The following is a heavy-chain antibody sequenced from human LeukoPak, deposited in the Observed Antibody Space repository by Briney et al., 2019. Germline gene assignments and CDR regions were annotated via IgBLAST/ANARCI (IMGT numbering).Heavy chain of an antibody. Sequence: SGTLSLTCAVSGGSISSSNWWSWVRQPPGKGLEWIGEIYHSGSTNYNPSLKSLVTISVDKSKNQFSLKLSSVTAADTAVYYCARVRCSSTSCYYYYYYGMDVWGQGTTVTVSS. CDR1: GGSISSSNW. J-gene: IGHJ6*02. CDR3: ARVRCSSTSCYYYYYYGMDV. V-gene: IGHV4-4*02. CDR2: IYHSGST. D-gene: IGHD2-2*01.